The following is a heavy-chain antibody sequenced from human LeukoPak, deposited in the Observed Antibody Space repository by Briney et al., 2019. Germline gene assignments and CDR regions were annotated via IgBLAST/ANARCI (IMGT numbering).Heavy chain of an antibody. CDR3: ARGGSSSAYNWFDP. D-gene: IGHD6-6*01. CDR1: GYTFTGYY. J-gene: IGHJ5*02. CDR2: INPNSVGT. Sequence: ASVKVSCKASGYTFTGYYMRWVRQAPGQGLGWVGWINPNSVGTNYAQKFQGRVTMTRDTSISTAYMELRRLRSDDTAVYYWARGGSSSAYNWFDPWGQGTLVTVSS. V-gene: IGHV1-2*02.